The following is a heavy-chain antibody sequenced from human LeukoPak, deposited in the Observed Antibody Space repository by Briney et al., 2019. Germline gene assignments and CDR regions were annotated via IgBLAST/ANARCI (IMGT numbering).Heavy chain of an antibody. CDR3: ARDRDIFDT. CDR2: IKSSGTTI. CDR1: GFTFSSYS. D-gene: IGHD3-10*01. Sequence: PGGSLRLSCAASGFTFSSYSMNWIRQAPGKGLEWISYIKSSGTTILYADSVKGRFTISRDNVKNSLSLQMNSLRDEDTAVYYCARDRDIFDTWGHGTMVTVS. V-gene: IGHV3-48*02. J-gene: IGHJ3*02.